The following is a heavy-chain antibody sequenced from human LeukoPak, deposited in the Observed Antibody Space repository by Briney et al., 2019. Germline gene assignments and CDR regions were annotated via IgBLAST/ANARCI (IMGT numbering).Heavy chain of an antibody. D-gene: IGHD1/OR15-1a*01. CDR1: GGSITSYY. J-gene: IGHJ3*02. Sequence: KPSETLSLTCAVSGGSITSYYWSWIRQPPGKGLEWIAYIYYSGDTNYNPSFKGRVTIPVDTSKNQFSLKLSSVAAADTAIYYCARQPSGTAAFDIWGQGTMVTVSS. CDR2: IYYSGDT. CDR3: ARQPSGTAAFDI. V-gene: IGHV4-59*08.